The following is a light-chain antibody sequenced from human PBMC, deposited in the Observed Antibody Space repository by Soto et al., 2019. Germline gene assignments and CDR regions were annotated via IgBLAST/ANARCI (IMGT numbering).Light chain of an antibody. CDR3: SSYAGSNNLGV. Sequence: QSALTQPPSASGSPGQSVTISCTGSNVGEYDYVSWYQQHPGKAPKLMIHEVTKRPSGVPDRFSGSKSGNTASLTVSGLQAEDEADYYCSSYAGSNNLGVFGGGTKLTVL. J-gene: IGLJ3*02. V-gene: IGLV2-8*01. CDR1: NVGEYDY. CDR2: EVT.